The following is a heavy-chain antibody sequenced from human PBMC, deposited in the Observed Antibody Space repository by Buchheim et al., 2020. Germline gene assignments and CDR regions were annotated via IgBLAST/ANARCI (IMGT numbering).Heavy chain of an antibody. D-gene: IGHD4-17*01. J-gene: IGHJ3*02. CDR3: ASTSSYGDYAFDI. CDR1: GGSFSGYY. CDR2: INHSGST. Sequence: QVQLQQWGTGLLKPSETLSLTCAVYGGSFSGYYWSWIRQPPGKGLEWIGEINHSGSTNYNPSLKSRVTISVDTSKNQFTMKLSSVTAADTAVYYCASTSSYGDYAFDIWGQGT. V-gene: IGHV4-34*01.